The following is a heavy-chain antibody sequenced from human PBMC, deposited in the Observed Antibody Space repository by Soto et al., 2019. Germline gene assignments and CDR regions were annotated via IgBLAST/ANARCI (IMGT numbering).Heavy chain of an antibody. CDR3: ARGVKYGAYSRWFDP. V-gene: IGHV1-8*01. D-gene: IGHD4-17*01. Sequence: GASLKVSCKASGYTFTSYDINWVRQATGQGLEYLGWMNPNSGNTGYVQKYKGRVTMTWDSSITTAYMELSSLRSEDTAVYFCARGVKYGAYSRWFDPWG. CDR1: GYTFTSYD. CDR2: MNPNSGNT. J-gene: IGHJ5*02.